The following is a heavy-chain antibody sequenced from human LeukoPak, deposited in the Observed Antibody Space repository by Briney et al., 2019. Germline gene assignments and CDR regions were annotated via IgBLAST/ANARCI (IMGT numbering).Heavy chain of an antibody. D-gene: IGHD1-1*01. CDR3: SREWGNGNDLRPDS. V-gene: IGHV3-49*03. Sequence: GGSLRLSSTSSGFTFREFAVSWFRQAPGKGLEWIGFIRSSIYGGTPKAAASVKGRFIFSRDDSKGVAYLRMNSLKTDDTAVYYCSREWGNGNDLRPDSWGQGTLVTVSS. CDR1: GFTFREFA. J-gene: IGHJ4*02. CDR2: IRSSIYGGTP.